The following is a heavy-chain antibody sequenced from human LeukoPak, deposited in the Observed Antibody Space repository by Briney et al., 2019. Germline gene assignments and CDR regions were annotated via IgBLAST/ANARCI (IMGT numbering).Heavy chain of an antibody. CDR1: GYTFTSYG. CDR3: ARDYRSGNYLDYFDY. D-gene: IGHD1-26*01. J-gene: IGHJ4*02. Sequence: ASVKVSCKASGYTFTSYGISWVRQAPGQGLEWMGWISAYNGNTNYAQKLQGKVTMTTDTSTSTAYMELRSLRSDDTAVYYCARDYRSGNYLDYFDYWGQGTLVTVSS. CDR2: ISAYNGNT. V-gene: IGHV1-18*01.